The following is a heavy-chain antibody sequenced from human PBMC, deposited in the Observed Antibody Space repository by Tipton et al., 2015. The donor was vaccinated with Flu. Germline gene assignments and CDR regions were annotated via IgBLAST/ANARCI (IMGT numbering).Heavy chain of an antibody. CDR1: GGSFSGYY. V-gene: IGHV4-34*01. J-gene: IGHJ3*02. CDR2: INHSGST. D-gene: IGHD3-10*01. CDR3: ARGYYYGSGSYKLDI. Sequence: GLVKPSETLSLTCAVYGGSFSGYYWSWIRQPPGKGLEWIGEINHSGSTNYNPSLKSRVTISVDTSKNQFSLKLSSVTAADTAVYYCARGYYYGSGSYKLDIWGQGTMVTVSS.